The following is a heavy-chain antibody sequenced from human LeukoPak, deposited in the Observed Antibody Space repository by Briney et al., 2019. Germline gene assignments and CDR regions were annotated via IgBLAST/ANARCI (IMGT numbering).Heavy chain of an antibody. Sequence: GVSLRLSCTASGFTFGDYAMSWFRQALGKGLEWVGFIRSKAYGGTTEYAASVKGRFTISRDDSKSIAYLQMNSLKTEDTAVYYCTSFGDYVWGSYRYFDYWGQGTLVTVSS. CDR2: IRSKAYGGTT. V-gene: IGHV3-49*03. CDR1: GFTFGDYA. CDR3: TSFGDYVWGSYRYFDY. D-gene: IGHD3-16*02. J-gene: IGHJ4*02.